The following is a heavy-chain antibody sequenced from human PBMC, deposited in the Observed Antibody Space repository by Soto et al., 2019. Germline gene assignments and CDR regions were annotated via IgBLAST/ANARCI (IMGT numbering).Heavy chain of an antibody. Sequence: GGSLRLSCAASGFTFSSYGMHWVRQAPGKGLEWVAVIWYDGSNKYYADSVKGRFTISRDNSKNTLYLQMNSLRAEDTAVYYCARDRVSGSYRDYFDYWGQGTLVTVS. CDR1: GFTFSSYG. CDR3: ARDRVSGSYRDYFDY. CDR2: IWYDGSNK. J-gene: IGHJ4*02. V-gene: IGHV3-33*01. D-gene: IGHD1-26*01.